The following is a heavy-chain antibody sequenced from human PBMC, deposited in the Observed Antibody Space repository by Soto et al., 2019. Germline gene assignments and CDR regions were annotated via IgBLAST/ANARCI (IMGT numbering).Heavy chain of an antibody. V-gene: IGHV4-30-4*01. J-gene: IGHJ5*02. CDR1: GDSTSSGNHY. CDR3: ARTDYGTAYFDP. Sequence: SETLSLTCTVSGDSTSSGNHYWSWIRQPPGKGLEWIGYIFYSGTAYYNPSLKSRLTISVDTSKNQFSLKLSSVTAADTAVYYRARTDYGTAYFDPWGQGSLVTVSS. CDR2: IFYSGTA. D-gene: IGHD3-10*01.